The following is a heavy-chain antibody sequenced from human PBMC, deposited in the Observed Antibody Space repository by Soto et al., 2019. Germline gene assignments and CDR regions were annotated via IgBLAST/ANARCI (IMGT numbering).Heavy chain of an antibody. Sequence: GGCLRLSCAASGFAFSSFAMNWVRQAPGKGLEWVSSISGTFGHTYYADSVKGRFTISRDISKNTLYLQLNSLRVAYTAIYYFAKKIAIEPSDMVFFDSWGQRTLVTVSS. CDR1: GFAFSSFA. V-gene: IGHV3-23*01. J-gene: IGHJ4*02. CDR2: ISGTFGHT. D-gene: IGHD2-21*01. CDR3: AKKIAIEPSDMVFFDS.